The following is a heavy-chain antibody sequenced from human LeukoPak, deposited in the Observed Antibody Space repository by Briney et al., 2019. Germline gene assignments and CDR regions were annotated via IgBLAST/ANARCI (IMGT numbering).Heavy chain of an antibody. CDR1: GGSISSSSYY. V-gene: IGHV4-39*07. J-gene: IGHJ4*02. CDR2: IYYSGST. CDR3: ARSLDLEDLRFDY. Sequence: PSETLSLTCTVSGGSISSSSYYWGWIRQPPGKGLEWIGSIYYSGSTYYNPSLKSRVTISVDTSKNQFSLKLSSVTAADTAVYYCARSLDLEDLRFDYWGQGTLVTVSS. D-gene: IGHD1-1*01.